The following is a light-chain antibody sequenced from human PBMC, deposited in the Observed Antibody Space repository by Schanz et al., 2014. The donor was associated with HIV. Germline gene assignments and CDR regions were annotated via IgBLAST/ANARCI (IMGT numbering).Light chain of an antibody. CDR1: QSIGNR. V-gene: IGKV1-5*03. Sequence: DIRMTQSPPTLSASVGDRVTITCRASQSIGNRLAWFQQRPGKAPKLLIYKASTLDTGVPSTFSGSGSGTEFTLTISSLQPDDFATYYCQQYNTKPYTFGQGTKLEIK. J-gene: IGKJ2*01. CDR3: QQYNTKPYT. CDR2: KAS.